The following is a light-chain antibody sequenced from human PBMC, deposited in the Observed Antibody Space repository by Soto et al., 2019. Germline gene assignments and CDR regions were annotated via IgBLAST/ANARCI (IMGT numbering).Light chain of an antibody. CDR2: GAS. Sequence: EIVLTQSPGTLSLSPGERATLSCRASQSVSRYLAWFQQRPGQAPRLLIYGASNRATGIPDRFSGSGSGTDFILTISRLEPEDFAVYYCQQYGSSPKTFGQGTKVDIK. V-gene: IGKV3-20*01. CDR1: QSVSRY. J-gene: IGKJ1*01. CDR3: QQYGSSPKT.